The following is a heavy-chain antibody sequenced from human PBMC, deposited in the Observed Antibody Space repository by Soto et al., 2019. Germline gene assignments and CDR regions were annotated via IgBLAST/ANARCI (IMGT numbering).Heavy chain of an antibody. CDR3: AKGAGYSSSWYYFDY. D-gene: IGHD6-13*01. CDR2: ISGSGGST. V-gene: IGHV3-23*01. Sequence: EVQLLESGGGLVQPGGSLRLSCAASGFTFSSYAMSWVRQAPGKGLEWVSAISGSGGSTYYADSVKGRFTISRDNSKNTLYLQVNSRRAEDTAVYYGAKGAGYSSSWYYFDYWGQGTLVTVSS. J-gene: IGHJ4*02. CDR1: GFTFSSYA.